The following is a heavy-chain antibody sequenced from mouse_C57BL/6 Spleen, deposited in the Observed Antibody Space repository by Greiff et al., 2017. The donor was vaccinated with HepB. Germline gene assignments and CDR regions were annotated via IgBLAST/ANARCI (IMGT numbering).Heavy chain of an antibody. CDR2: IYPGDGDT. V-gene: IGHV1-82*01. CDR1: GYAFSSSW. CDR3: ARDGYSPHYAMDY. Sequence: QVQLQQSGPELVKPGASVKISCKASGYAFSSSWMNWVKQRPGKGLEWIGRIYPGDGDTNYNGKFKGKATLTANKSSSTAYMQLSSLTSEDSAVYFCARDGYSPHYAMDYWGQGTSVTVSS. J-gene: IGHJ4*01. D-gene: IGHD2-3*01.